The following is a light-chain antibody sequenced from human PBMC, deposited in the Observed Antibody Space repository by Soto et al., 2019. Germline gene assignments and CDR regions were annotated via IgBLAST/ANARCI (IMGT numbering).Light chain of an antibody. CDR3: TSYAGSWGYV. CDR2: EVS. CDR1: SSDVETYNL. J-gene: IGLJ1*01. Sequence: QSALTQPASVSGSPGQSITISCTGTSSDVETYNLVSWYQQHPGKAPRLIIFEVSKRPSGVSNRFSGSQTANTASLTISGLQADDEADYYCTSYAGSWGYVFGTGTKLTVL. V-gene: IGLV2-23*02.